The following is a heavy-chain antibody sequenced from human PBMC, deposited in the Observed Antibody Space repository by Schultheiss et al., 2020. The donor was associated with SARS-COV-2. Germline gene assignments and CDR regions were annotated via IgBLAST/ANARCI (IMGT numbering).Heavy chain of an antibody. V-gene: IGHV3-48*03. D-gene: IGHD3-22*01. CDR2: ISSSGSTI. CDR1: GFTFSSYE. Sequence: VGSLRLSCAASGFTFSSYEMNWVRQAPGKGLEWVSYISSSGSTIYYADSVKGRFTISRDNAKNSLYLQMNSLGDEDTAVYYCARSLYDSRGYYDGFDYWGQGIQVTVSS. J-gene: IGHJ4*02. CDR3: ARSLYDSRGYYDGFDY.